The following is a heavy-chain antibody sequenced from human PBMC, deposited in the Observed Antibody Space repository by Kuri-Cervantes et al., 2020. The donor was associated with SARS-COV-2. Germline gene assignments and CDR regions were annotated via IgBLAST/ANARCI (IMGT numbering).Heavy chain of an antibody. J-gene: IGHJ6*03. CDR2: VKTNSGNT. D-gene: IGHD3-10*01. Sequence: ASAKVSCKAPETTFPNYDINWVRQATGQGLEWMGMVKTNSGNTLYAQIFQGRVTMTRDTSTSTVYMELSSLRSADTAVYYCARENGGVRGEWGLYYYYYYMDVWGKGTTVTVSS. CDR3: ARENGGVRGEWGLYYYYYYMDV. CDR1: ETTFPNYD. V-gene: IGHV1-8*01.